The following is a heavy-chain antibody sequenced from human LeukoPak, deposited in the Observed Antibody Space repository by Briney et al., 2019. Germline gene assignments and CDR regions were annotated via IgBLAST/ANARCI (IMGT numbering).Heavy chain of an antibody. CDR1: AGSISTYY. CDR2: VDYTGST. V-gene: IGHV4-59*08. D-gene: IGHD6-19*01. Sequence: NPSETLSLTCTVSAGSISTYYWSWIRQSPGKGLEWIGYVDYTGSTIYNPSVKSRVTTSVDRSRNQFFLRLKSVAAADTAVYYCARQGFTGAWSYWLDYWGQGILVTVS. CDR3: ARQGFTGAWSYWLDY. J-gene: IGHJ4*02.